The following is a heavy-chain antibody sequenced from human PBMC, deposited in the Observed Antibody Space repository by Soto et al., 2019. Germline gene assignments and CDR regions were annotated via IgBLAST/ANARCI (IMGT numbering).Heavy chain of an antibody. CDR1: GASVTRAGSY. J-gene: IGHJ4*02. V-gene: IGHV4-31*11. CDR3: STRTTVTTFDY. D-gene: IGHD4-17*01. CDR2: IYFDGTT. Sequence: QVQLQESGPGLVKPSQTLSLTCDVSGASVTRAGSYWGWIRQRPGQGLEWIGYIYFDGTTYYNPSLKSRVFISADSSRNQCSLSLRFLTAAGTAGYYCSTRTTVTTFDYWGQGTLVTVSS.